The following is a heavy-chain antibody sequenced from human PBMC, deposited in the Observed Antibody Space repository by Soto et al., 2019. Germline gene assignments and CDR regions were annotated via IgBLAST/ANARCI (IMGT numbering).Heavy chain of an antibody. D-gene: IGHD4-17*01. CDR2: INSDGSVT. Sequence: EVQLVESGGGLVQSGGSLRLSCAASGSTFSSDWIHWVRQAPGKGLVWVSHINSDGSVTKYADSVKGRFTISRDNAKNTVYLQMNSLRADDTAVYYCARAAQFNYGGNSVFDYWGQGTLVTVSS. V-gene: IGHV3-74*01. CDR3: ARAAQFNYGGNSVFDY. J-gene: IGHJ4*02. CDR1: GSTFSSDW.